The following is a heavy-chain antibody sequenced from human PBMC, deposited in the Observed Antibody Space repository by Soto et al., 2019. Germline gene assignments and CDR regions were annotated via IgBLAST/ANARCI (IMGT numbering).Heavy chain of an antibody. J-gene: IGHJ3*01. Sequence: VQLVQSGAEVKKPGASVKISCKASGYTFTTNFIHWIRQAPGQGLEWVGIISPGGGTTVYAQKVEGGVTMTRDTSTSTVYMELRNLRSEDTAVFYCARAHYDSDAFDFWGQGTMVIVSS. CDR2: ISPGGGTT. CDR3: ARAHYDSDAFDF. D-gene: IGHD3-22*01. V-gene: IGHV1-46*03. CDR1: GYTFTTNF.